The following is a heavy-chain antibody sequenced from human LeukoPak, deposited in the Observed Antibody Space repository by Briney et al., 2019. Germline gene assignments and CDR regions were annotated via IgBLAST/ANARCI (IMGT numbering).Heavy chain of an antibody. V-gene: IGHV3-23*01. CDR1: GFTFSSYG. CDR2: ISGSGGST. J-gene: IGHJ3*02. CDR3: AKSIGTLNAFDI. Sequence: GGSLRLSCAASGFTFSSYGMNWVRQAPGKGLEWVSGISGSGGSTYYADSEKGRFTISRDNSKNTLYLQMNSLRAEDTAVYYCAKSIGTLNAFDIWGQGTMVTVSS. D-gene: IGHD3-22*01.